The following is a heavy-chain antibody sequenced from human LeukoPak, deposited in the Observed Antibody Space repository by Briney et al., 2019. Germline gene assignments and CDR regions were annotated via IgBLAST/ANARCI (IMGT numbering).Heavy chain of an antibody. CDR3: ARAGYDSSGYYKGNDAFDI. CDR2: INPSGGST. CDR1: GYTFTGYY. J-gene: IGHJ3*02. Sequence: GASVKVSCKASGYTFTGYYMHWVRQAPGQGLEWMGIINPSGGSTSYAQKFQGRVTMTRDMSTSTVYMELSSLRSEDTAVYYCARAGYDSSGYYKGNDAFDIWGQGTMVTVSS. V-gene: IGHV1-46*01. D-gene: IGHD3-22*01.